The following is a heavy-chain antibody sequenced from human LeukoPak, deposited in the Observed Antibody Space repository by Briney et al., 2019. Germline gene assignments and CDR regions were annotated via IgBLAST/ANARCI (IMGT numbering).Heavy chain of an antibody. CDR3: ARIGYFDSLMDY. CDR2: ISYDGSNK. D-gene: IGHD3-9*01. J-gene: IGHJ4*02. Sequence: PGRSLRLSCAAAGFTFGSYAMHWVRQAPGEGLGWVAVISYDGSNKYYADSVKGRFTISRDNSKNTLYLQMNSLRAEDTAVYYCARIGYFDSLMDYWGQGTLVTVSS. V-gene: IGHV3-30*04. CDR1: GFTFGSYA.